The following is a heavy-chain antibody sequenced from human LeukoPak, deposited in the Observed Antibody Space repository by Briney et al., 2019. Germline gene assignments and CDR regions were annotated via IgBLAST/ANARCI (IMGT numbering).Heavy chain of an antibody. CDR1: GDSLNATNSY. CDR3: ARHGEPFYYYYMDV. D-gene: IGHD1-14*01. CDR2: IHYREKT. Sequence: RASATLSLTCTVSGDSLNATNSYWAWIRQSPGKGLEWIGSIHYREKTYYNPSLNSRVTISVDTPKNQLSLNLSSVTVADTAVYYCARHGEPFYYYYMDVWGTGTTVTVSS. V-gene: IGHV4-39*01. J-gene: IGHJ6*03.